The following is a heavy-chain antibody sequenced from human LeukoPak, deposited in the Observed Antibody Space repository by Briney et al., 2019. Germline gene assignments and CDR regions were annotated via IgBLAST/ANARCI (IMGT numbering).Heavy chain of an antibody. J-gene: IGHJ4*02. Sequence: PSETLSLTRAVSGGSISSYYWSWIRQPPWKGLEWIGYIYYSGSTNYNPSLKSRVTISVDTSKNQFSLKLLSVTAADTAVYYCARGMQQLYHFDSWGRGTLVTVSS. V-gene: IGHV4-59*01. CDR2: IYYSGST. CDR1: GGSISSYY. D-gene: IGHD6-13*01. CDR3: ARGMQQLYHFDS.